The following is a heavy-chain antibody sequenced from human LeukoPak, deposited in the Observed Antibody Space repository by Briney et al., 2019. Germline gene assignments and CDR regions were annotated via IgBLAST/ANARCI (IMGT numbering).Heavy chain of an antibody. J-gene: IGHJ4*02. V-gene: IGHV3-23*01. CDR3: ANGLSLSRYGDYFDY. D-gene: IGHD3-16*01. CDR1: GFTFSSYA. CDR2: ISGSGGST. Sequence: RGSLRLSCAASGFTFSSYAMNWVRQAPGKGLEWVSAISGSGGSTYYADSVKGRFTISRDSSKNTLYLQMNSLRAEDTAVYYCANGLSLSRYGDYFDYWGQGTLVTVSS.